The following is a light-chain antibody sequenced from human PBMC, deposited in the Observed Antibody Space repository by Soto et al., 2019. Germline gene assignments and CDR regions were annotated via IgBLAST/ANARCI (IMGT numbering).Light chain of an antibody. Sequence: DIVLTQSPATLSLSPGERATLSCRASQSVSNFLAWYQQKPGQAPRVIIYDASTRATGIPARFSGSGSGTDFTLTISSLEPEDFAVYYCQQRSYWPGTFGQGTKLEIK. CDR3: QQRSYWPGT. CDR2: DAS. V-gene: IGKV3-11*01. CDR1: QSVSNF. J-gene: IGKJ2*01.